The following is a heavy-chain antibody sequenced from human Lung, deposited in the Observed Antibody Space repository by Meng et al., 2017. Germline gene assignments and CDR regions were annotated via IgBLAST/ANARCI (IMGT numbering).Heavy chain of an antibody. Sequence: QLQLHEAGPGVVKPSETLSLTWTVSGGSISRSSYYWGWIRQHPGKGLEWIGSISDGGNTYYNPSLQSRVSISVDTSKNQFSLKLRSVTAADTAVYYCARVKYSSSWYLDFWGQGALVTVSS. D-gene: IGHD6-13*01. CDR1: GGSISRSSYY. CDR3: ARVKYSSSWYLDF. V-gene: IGHV4-39*07. CDR2: ISDGGNT. J-gene: IGHJ4*02.